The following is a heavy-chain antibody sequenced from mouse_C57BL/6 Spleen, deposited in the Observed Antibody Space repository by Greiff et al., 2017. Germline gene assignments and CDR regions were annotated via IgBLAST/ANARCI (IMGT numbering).Heavy chain of an antibody. CDR2: IYPGSGST. Sequence: QVQLQQPGAELVKPGASVKMSCKASGYTFTSYWITWVKQRPGQGLEWIGDIYPGSGSTNYNEKFKSKATLTVDTSSSTAYMQLSSLTSEDSAVYYCARLDGYYFSFDYWGQGTTLTVSS. CDR3: ARLDGYYFSFDY. J-gene: IGHJ2*01. D-gene: IGHD2-3*01. V-gene: IGHV1-55*01. CDR1: GYTFTSYW.